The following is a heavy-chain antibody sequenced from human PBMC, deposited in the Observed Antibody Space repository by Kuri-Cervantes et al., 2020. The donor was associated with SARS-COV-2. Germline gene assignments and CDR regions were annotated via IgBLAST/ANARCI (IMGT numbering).Heavy chain of an antibody. CDR2: ISYDGGEI. CDR1: GYTFRNYA. V-gene: IGHV3-30-3*01. D-gene: IGHD1-14*01. CDR3: ARELNKRGLTPGPTKGLKE. J-gene: IGHJ4*02. Sequence: SCKASGYTFRNYAMHWVRQAPGKGLEWVAVISYDGGEIHYADSVKGRFTISRDNSKNVLYLQMHSLRAEDTAVFYYARELNKRGLTPGPTKGLKEWGQGALVTVSS.